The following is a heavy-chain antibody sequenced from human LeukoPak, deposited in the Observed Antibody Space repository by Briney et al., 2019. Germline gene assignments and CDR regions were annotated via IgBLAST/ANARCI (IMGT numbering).Heavy chain of an antibody. D-gene: IGHD3-22*01. V-gene: IGHV1-2*02. CDR2: INPNSGGT. CDR3: ARDSTYYYDSSGYYYDSAELDAFDI. CDR1: GYTFTSYY. Sequence: ASVTVSCKASGYTFTSYYMHWVRQAPGQGLEWMGWINPNSGGTNYAQKFQGRVTMTRDTSISTAYMELSRLRSDDTAVYYCARDSTYYYDSSGYYYDSAELDAFDIWGQGTMVTVSS. J-gene: IGHJ3*02.